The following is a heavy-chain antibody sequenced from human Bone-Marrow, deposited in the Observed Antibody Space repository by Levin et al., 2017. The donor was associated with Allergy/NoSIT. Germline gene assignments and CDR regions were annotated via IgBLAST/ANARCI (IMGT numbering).Heavy chain of an antibody. Sequence: GESLKISCKGSGYSFTSYWIGWVRQMPGKGLEWMGIIYPGDSDTRYSPSFQGQVTISADKSISTAYLQWSSLKASDTAMYYCARHEGPYVEMATIMSYWGQGTLVTVSS. CDR3: ARHEGPYVEMATIMSY. V-gene: IGHV5-51*01. CDR1: GYSFTSYW. D-gene: IGHD5-24*01. CDR2: IYPGDSDT. J-gene: IGHJ4*02.